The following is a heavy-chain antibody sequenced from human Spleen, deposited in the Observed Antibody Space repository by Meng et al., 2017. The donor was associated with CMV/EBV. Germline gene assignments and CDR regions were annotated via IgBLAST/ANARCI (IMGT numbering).Heavy chain of an antibody. V-gene: IGHV3-23*01. CDR3: AKVPHVRIAADNWFDP. Sequence: GESLKISCAASEFTFSSYAMSWVRQAPGKGLEWVSAISGSGGSTYYADSVKGRFTISRDNSKNTLYLQMNSLRAEDTAVYYCAKVPHVRIAADNWFDPWGQGTLVTVSS. J-gene: IGHJ5*02. CDR2: ISGSGGST. CDR1: EFTFSSYA. D-gene: IGHD6-13*01.